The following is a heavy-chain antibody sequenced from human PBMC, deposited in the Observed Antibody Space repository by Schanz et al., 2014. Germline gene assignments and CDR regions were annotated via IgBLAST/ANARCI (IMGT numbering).Heavy chain of an antibody. D-gene: IGHD1-1*01. CDR1: GGSIRSGTYY. J-gene: IGHJ2*01. V-gene: IGHV4-61*02. Sequence: QVQLQESGPGLVKPSQTLSLTCTVSGGSIRSGTYYWSWIRQPAGKALEWVGRVFPNGITNYNPSRKRRVRISLDTSKTQFSLTLTSRTAADTAVYYCARDTTWRLDLWGRGTLVTVSS. CDR3: ARDTTWRLDL. CDR2: VFPNGIT.